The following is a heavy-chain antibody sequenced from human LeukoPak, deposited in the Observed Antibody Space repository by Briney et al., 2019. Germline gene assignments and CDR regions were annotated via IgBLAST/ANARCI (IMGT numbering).Heavy chain of an antibody. CDR3: ARTYYYGSGIDY. Sequence: PSETLSLTCTVSGGSISSGSYYWSWIRQPAGKGLEWIGRIYTSGSTNYNPSLKGRVTISVDTSKNQFSLKLSSVTAADTAVYYCARTYYYGSGIDYWGQGTLVTVSS. CDR2: IYTSGST. D-gene: IGHD3-10*01. CDR1: GGSISSGSYY. J-gene: IGHJ4*02. V-gene: IGHV4-61*02.